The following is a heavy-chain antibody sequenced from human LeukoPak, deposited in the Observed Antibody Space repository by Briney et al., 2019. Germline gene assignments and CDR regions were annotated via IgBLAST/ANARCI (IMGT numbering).Heavy chain of an antibody. D-gene: IGHD2-2*02. J-gene: IGHJ4*02. CDR1: GFTFSSYG. CDR3: AKDYRPYCSSTSCYTENSSSSGSY. CDR2: IRYDGSNK. V-gene: IGHV3-30*02. Sequence: PGGSLRLSCAASGFTFSSYGMHWVRQAPGKGLEWVAFIRYDGSNKYYADSVKGRFTISRDNSKNTLYLQMNSLRAEDTAVYYCAKDYRPYCSSTSCYTENSSSSGSYWGQGTLVTVSS.